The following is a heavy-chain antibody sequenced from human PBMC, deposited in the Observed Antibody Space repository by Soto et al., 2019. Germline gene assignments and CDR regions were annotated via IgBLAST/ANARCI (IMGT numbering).Heavy chain of an antibody. Sequence: PGGSLRLSCAASGFTFSNAWMNWVRQAPGKGLEWVGRIKSKTDGGTTDYATPVKGRFTISRDDSKNTLYLQMNSLRAEDTAVYYCARRYGGTFDYWGQGTLVTVSS. CDR3: ARRYGGTFDY. CDR2: IKSKTDGGTT. D-gene: IGHD2-15*01. CDR1: GFTFSNAW. J-gene: IGHJ4*02. V-gene: IGHV3-15*07.